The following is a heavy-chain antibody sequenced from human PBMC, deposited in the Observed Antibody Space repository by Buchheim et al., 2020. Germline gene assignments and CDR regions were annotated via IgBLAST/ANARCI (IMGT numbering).Heavy chain of an antibody. Sequence: EVQLVESGGGLVQPGGSLRLSCAASGFTFSTYSMTWVRQAPGKGLDWVSFISSRSDVIYYADSVQGRFTISSDSAKSSLYLQMNRLRAEDTALYYCARCIVAPTGGYYYDSWGQGTL. CDR3: ARCIVAPTGGYYYDS. D-gene: IGHD1-26*01. V-gene: IGHV3-48*01. J-gene: IGHJ4*02. CDR1: GFTFSTYS. CDR2: ISSRSDVI.